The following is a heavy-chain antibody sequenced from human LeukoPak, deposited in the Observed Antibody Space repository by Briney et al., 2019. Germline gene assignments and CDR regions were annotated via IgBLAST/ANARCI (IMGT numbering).Heavy chain of an antibody. V-gene: IGHV4-59*08. CDR3: ARQRSAAVAGSFDY. Sequence: SETLSLTCTVSGGSISSYYWSWIRQPPGKGLEWIGYIYYSGSTNYNPSLKSRVTMSVDTSKNQFSLKLSSVTAADTAVYYCARQRSAAVAGSFDYWGQGTLVTVSS. J-gene: IGHJ4*02. CDR2: IYYSGST. D-gene: IGHD6-19*01. CDR1: GGSISSYY.